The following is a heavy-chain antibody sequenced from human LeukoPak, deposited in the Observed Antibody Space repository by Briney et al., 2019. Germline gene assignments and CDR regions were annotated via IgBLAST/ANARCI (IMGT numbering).Heavy chain of an antibody. CDR1: GFTFSSYS. CDR2: ISSSSSYI. CDR3: ATRYCSSTSCSFGDY. Sequence: GGSLRLSWAASGFTFSSYSMNWVRQAPGKGLEWVSSISSSSSYIYYADSVKGRFTISRDNAKNSLYLQMNSLRAEDTAVYYCATRYCSSTSCSFGDYWGQGTLVTVSS. J-gene: IGHJ4*02. V-gene: IGHV3-21*01. D-gene: IGHD2-2*01.